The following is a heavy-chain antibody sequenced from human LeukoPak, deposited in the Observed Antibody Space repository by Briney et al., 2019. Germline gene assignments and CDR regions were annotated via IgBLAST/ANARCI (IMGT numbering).Heavy chain of an antibody. Sequence: ASVKVSCKASGYTFTNYYMHWVRQAPGQRLEWMGIINPSRGSTSYAQKFHGRVTMTRDTSTSTVYMELSSLRSEDTAVYYCARGGTTMVTGGLDYWGQGTPVTVSS. CDR1: GYTFTNYY. CDR2: INPSRGST. V-gene: IGHV1-46*03. CDR3: ARGGTTMVTGGLDY. J-gene: IGHJ4*02. D-gene: IGHD5-18*01.